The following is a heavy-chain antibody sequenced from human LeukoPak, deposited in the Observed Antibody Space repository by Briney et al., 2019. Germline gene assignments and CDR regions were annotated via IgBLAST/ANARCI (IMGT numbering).Heavy chain of an antibody. CDR3: ARVRPGSSEGGIIYYYYYMDV. CDR2: IYYSGST. V-gene: IGHV4-59*01. CDR1: GGSISSYY. D-gene: IGHD3-10*01. Sequence: PSETLSLTCTVSGGSISSYYWSWIRQPPGKGLEWIGYIYYSGSTNYNPSLKSRVTISVDTSKNQFSLKLSSVTAADTAVYYCARVRPGSSEGGIIYYYYYMDVWGKGTTVTVSS. J-gene: IGHJ6*03.